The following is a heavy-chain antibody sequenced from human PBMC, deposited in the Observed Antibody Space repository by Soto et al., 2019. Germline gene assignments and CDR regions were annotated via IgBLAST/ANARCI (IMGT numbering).Heavy chain of an antibody. CDR2: FDPEDGET. V-gene: IGHV1-24*01. CDR1: GYTLTELS. CDR3: ARGQLERPTNRYGMDV. J-gene: IGHJ6*02. D-gene: IGHD1-1*01. Sequence: SVKVSCKVSGYTLTELSMHWVRQAPGKGLEWMGGFDPEDGETIYAQKFQGRVTMTEDASTGTAYMELSRLRSDDTAVYYCARGQLERPTNRYGMDVWGQGTTVTVSS.